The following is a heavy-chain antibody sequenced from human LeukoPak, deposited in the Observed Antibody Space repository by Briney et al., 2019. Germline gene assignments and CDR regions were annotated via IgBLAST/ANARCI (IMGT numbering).Heavy chain of an antibody. J-gene: IGHJ4*02. D-gene: IGHD2-15*01. Sequence: GGSLRLSCAASGFTFSSYWMHWVRQAPGKGLVWVSLISTDGSSTRYADSVKGRFTFSRDNAKNTLYEQMNSLRAEDTAVYYCARGGGVSSYLVHIWGQGTLVTVSS. CDR3: ARGGGVSSYLVHI. CDR2: ISTDGSST. CDR1: GFTFSSYW. V-gene: IGHV3-74*01.